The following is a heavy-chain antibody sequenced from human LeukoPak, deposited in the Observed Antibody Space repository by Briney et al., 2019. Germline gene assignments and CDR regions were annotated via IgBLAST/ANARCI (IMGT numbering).Heavy chain of an antibody. D-gene: IGHD4-17*01. J-gene: IGHJ6*03. CDR3: ARHQGNYGDYYYYMDV. V-gene: IGHV4-39*01. CDR1: GGSISSSYY. Sequence: PSETLSLTCTVSGGSISSSYYWGWICQSPGKGLEWIGSIYYSGSTYYNPSLKSRVTISVDTSKNQFSLKLSSVTAADTAVYYCARHQGNYGDYYYYMDVWGKGTTVTVSS. CDR2: IYYSGST.